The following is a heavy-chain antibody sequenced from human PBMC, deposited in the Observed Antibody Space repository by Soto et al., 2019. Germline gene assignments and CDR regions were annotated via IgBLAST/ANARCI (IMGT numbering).Heavy chain of an antibody. CDR2: IIPILGIA. D-gene: IGHD6-13*01. Sequence: GASVKVSCKASGGTFSSYTISWVRQAPGQGLEWMGRIIPILGIANYAQKFQGRVTITADKSTSTAYMELSSLRSEDTAVYYCASPRSEQPHHMDVWGKGTTVTVSS. V-gene: IGHV1-69*02. J-gene: IGHJ6*03. CDR1: GGTFSSYT. CDR3: ASPRSEQPHHMDV.